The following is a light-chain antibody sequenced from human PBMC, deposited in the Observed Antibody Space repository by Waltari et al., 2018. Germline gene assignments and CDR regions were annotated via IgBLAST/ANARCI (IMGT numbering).Light chain of an antibody. V-gene: IGLV2-23*02. Sequence: QSALTQPASVSGSPGQPITLPCTGPSSDVGKYNSVSWYQQHPGKAPKLMIYAVSKRPSGVSDRFSGSKSGDMASLTISGLQPEDEAEYFCSSYAGSSKGVFGGGTKVTVL. CDR3: SSYAGSSKGV. J-gene: IGLJ2*01. CDR1: SSDVGKYNS. CDR2: AVS.